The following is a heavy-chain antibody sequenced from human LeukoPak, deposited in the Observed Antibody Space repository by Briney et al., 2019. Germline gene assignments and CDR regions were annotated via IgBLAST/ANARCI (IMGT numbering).Heavy chain of an antibody. CDR1: GGSISSSSYY. CDR3: ARAYYGSPYYYYYMDV. D-gene: IGHD3-10*01. CDR2: IYYSGST. Sequence: SETLSLTCTVSGGSISSSSYYWGWIRQPPGKGLEWIGSIYYSGSTYYNPSLKSRVTISVDTSKNQLSLKLSSVTAADTAVYYCARAYYGSPYYYYYMDVWGKGTTVTISS. V-gene: IGHV4-39*01. J-gene: IGHJ6*03.